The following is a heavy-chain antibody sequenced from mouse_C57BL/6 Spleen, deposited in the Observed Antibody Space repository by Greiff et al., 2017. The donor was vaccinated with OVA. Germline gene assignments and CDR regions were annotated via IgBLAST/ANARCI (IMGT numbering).Heavy chain of an antibody. D-gene: IGHD2-4*01. Sequence: QVQLKQPGAELVRPGSSVKLSCKASGYTFTSYWMHWVKQRPIQGLEWIGNIDPSDSETHYNQKFKDKATLTVDKSSSTAYMQLSSLTSEDSAVYYCARSGYDYPYAMDYWGQGTSVTVSS. V-gene: IGHV1-52*01. CDR1: GYTFTSYW. CDR2: IDPSDSET. CDR3: ARSGYDYPYAMDY. J-gene: IGHJ4*01.